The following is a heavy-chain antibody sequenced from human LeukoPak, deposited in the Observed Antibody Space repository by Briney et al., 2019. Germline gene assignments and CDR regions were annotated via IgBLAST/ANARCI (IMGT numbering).Heavy chain of an antibody. D-gene: IGHD3-22*01. CDR1: EYSISSGFF. J-gene: IGHJ4*02. Sequence: PSETLSLTCSVSEYSISSGFFWGWIRPSAGKGLEWIGNIYHNGGTSYGPSLKSRVTISVDTSKNQFSLILTSVTAADTAVYYCVRGEDRSGYRTDCWGQGTLVTVSS. CDR2: IYHNGGT. V-gene: IGHV4-38-2*02. CDR3: VRGEDRSGYRTDC.